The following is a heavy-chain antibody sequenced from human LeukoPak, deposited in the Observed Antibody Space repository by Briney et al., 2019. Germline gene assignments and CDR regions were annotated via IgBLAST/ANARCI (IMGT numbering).Heavy chain of an antibody. Sequence: ASVKVSCKASGYTFTGYYMHWVRQAPGQGLEWMGWINPNSGGTNYAQKFQGRVTMTRDTSISTAYMELSRLRSDDTAVYYCARGSFGSSWSSEAFDIWGQGTMVTVSS. CDR3: ARGSFGSSWSSEAFDI. D-gene: IGHD6-13*01. V-gene: IGHV1-2*02. J-gene: IGHJ3*02. CDR1: GYTFTGYY. CDR2: INPNSGGT.